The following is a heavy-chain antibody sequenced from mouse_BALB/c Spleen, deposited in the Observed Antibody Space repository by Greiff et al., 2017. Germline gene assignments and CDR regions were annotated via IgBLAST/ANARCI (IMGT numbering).Heavy chain of an antibody. CDR1: GYTFTGYW. J-gene: IGHJ3*01. CDR2: INPSNGRT. Sequence: QVQLQQPGAELVKPGASVKLSCKASGYTFTGYWMHWVKQRPGQGLEWIGEINPSNGRTNYNEKFKSKATLTVDKSSSTAYMQLSSLTSEDSAVYYCARGGTGLFAYWGQGTLVTVSA. V-gene: IGHV1S81*02. D-gene: IGHD4-1*01. CDR3: ARGGTGLFAY.